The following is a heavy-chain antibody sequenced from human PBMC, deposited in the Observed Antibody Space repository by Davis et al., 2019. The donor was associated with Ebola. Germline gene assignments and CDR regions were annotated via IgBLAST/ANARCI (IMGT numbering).Heavy chain of an antibody. CDR1: GFTFNSYS. CDR3: ARSKGCSSTSCYPSWFDP. Sequence: GESLKISCAASGFTFNSYSMNWVRQAPGEGLEWVSSISSSSSYIYYADSVKGRFTISRDNAKNSLYLQMNSLRAEDTAVYYCARSKGCSSTSCYPSWFDPWGQGTLVTVSS. CDR2: ISSSSSYI. V-gene: IGHV3-21*01. J-gene: IGHJ5*02. D-gene: IGHD2-2*01.